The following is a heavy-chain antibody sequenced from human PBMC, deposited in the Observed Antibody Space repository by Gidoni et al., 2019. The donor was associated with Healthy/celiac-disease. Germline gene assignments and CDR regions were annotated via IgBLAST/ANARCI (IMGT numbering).Heavy chain of an antibody. CDR2: ISSSSSYI. J-gene: IGHJ3*02. V-gene: IGHV3-21*01. CDR3: ARDQHVHLPTAAGAFDI. D-gene: IGHD6-13*01. CDR1: GFPFSSYS. Sequence: EVQLVESGGGLVKPGGSLRLSSAASGFPFSSYSMNWVRQAPGKGLEWVSSISSSSSYIYYADSVKGRFTISRDNAKNSLYLQMNSLRAEDTAVYYCARDQHVHLPTAAGAFDIWGQGTMVTVSS.